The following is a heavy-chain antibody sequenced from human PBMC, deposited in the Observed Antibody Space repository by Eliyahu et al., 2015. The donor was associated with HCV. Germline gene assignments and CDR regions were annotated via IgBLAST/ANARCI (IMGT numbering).Heavy chain of an antibody. CDR3: WGPYGDSGVFDI. V-gene: IGHV3-74*01. CDR2: INSDGSDI. Sequence: DVQLVESGGGLVQPGGSLRLSCAAXGFTFSGNWMHWVRQAPGKGVVWVLRINSDGSDISYADSVKGRFTISRDNAKNTLYLQMNSLRAEDTAVYYCWGPYGDSGVFDIWGQGTMVTVSS. CDR1: GFTFSGNW. J-gene: IGHJ3*02. D-gene: IGHD4-17*01.